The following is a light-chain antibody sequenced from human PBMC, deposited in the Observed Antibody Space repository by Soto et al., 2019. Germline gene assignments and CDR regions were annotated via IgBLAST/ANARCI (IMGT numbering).Light chain of an antibody. CDR3: QHYCKSPFT. Sequence: DIFLTQSPGTLSLSPGERATLSCRASQSVTSNHLAWYQQRPGQYHRGVIYGASNRDTGTPDWFSGSGSGTDFPLTISRLEAEDSAVYFGQHYCKSPFTFRQGTRLDIK. CDR1: QSVTSNH. V-gene: IGKV3-20*01. J-gene: IGKJ5*01. CDR2: GAS.